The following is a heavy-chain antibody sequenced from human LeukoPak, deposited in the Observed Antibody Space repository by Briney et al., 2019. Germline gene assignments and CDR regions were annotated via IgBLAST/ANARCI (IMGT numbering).Heavy chain of an antibody. D-gene: IGHD6-19*01. CDR1: GFTFSSYA. CDR3: AKDPSSGWYAYYFDY. Sequence: GGSLRLSCAASGFTFSSYAVSRVRQAPGKGLEWVSAISGSGGSTYYADSVKGRFTISRDNSKNTLYLQMNSLRAEDTAVYYCAKDPSSGWYAYYFDYWGQGTLVTVSS. V-gene: IGHV3-23*01. CDR2: ISGSGGST. J-gene: IGHJ4*02.